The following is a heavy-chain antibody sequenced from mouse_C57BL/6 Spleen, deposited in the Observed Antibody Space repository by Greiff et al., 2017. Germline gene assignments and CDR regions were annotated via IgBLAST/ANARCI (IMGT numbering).Heavy chain of an antibody. D-gene: IGHD2-5*01. J-gene: IGHJ3*01. CDR1: GYSFTDYN. CDR3: ARTSYSNYVFAY. Sequence: EVQLQESGPELVKPGASVKISCKASGYSFTDYNMNWVKQSNGKSLEWIGVINPNYGTTSYNQKFKGKATLTVDKFSSTADMQLNSLSSEDSAVYYCARTSYSNYVFAYWGQGTLVTVSA. CDR2: INPNYGTT. V-gene: IGHV1-39*01.